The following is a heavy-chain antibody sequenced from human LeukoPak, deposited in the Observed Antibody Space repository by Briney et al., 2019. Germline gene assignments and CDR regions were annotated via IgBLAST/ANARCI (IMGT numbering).Heavy chain of an antibody. J-gene: IGHJ4*02. CDR3: AREDSGGWRYFDS. CDR1: GYTFTDYW. CDR2: IFPGDSDT. V-gene: IGHV5-51*01. D-gene: IGHD6-19*01. Sequence: GESLKISCQVSGYTFTDYWIGWVRHVSGKGLVWMGIIFPGDSDTKYSPSFQGHVTISVDKSISTAYLQWSSLKALDTATYYCAREDSGGWRYFDSWGQGTLVTVFS.